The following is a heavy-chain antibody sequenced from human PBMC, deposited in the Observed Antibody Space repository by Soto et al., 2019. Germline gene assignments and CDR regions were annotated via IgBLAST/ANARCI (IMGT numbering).Heavy chain of an antibody. CDR2: IYSGGST. Sequence: EVXXXXTXXGLXQPGXSLXXXXAASGFTVSSNYMSWVRQAPGKGLXWVSVIYSGGSTYYADSVKGRFTXSRXXXXXXXXXXXXXXXXXDTAVYYCARERMTTVTTNWFDPWGQGTLVTVSS. CDR3: ARERMTTVTTNWFDP. CDR1: GFTVSSNY. V-gene: IGHV3-53*02. J-gene: IGHJ5*02. D-gene: IGHD4-17*01.